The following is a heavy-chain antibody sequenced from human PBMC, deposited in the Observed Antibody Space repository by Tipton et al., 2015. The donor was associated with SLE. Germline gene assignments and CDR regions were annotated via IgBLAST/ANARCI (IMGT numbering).Heavy chain of an antibody. Sequence: SLRLSCAASGFTFDNYAMHWVRQAPGKGLEWVSGISWNSGRIGYADSVKGRFTISRDDAKNSLYLQMNSLRAEDTALYYCAKRSGDTCGYFEYWGQGTLVTVSS. V-gene: IGHV3-9*01. D-gene: IGHD7-27*01. CDR1: GFTFDNYA. J-gene: IGHJ4*02. CDR2: ISWNSGRI. CDR3: AKRSGDTCGYFEY.